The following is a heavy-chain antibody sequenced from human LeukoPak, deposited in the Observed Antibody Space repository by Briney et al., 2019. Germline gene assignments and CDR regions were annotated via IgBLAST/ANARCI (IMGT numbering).Heavy chain of an antibody. D-gene: IGHD5-24*01. Sequence: PGGSLRLSCAASGFTFSSYEMNWVRQAPGKGLEWVSYISSSGSTIYYADSVKGRFTISRDNAKNSLYLQMNSLRAEDTAVYYCAREMATIRDASDIWGQGTMVTVSS. CDR1: GFTFSSYE. CDR2: ISSSGSTI. J-gene: IGHJ3*02. CDR3: AREMATIRDASDI. V-gene: IGHV3-48*03.